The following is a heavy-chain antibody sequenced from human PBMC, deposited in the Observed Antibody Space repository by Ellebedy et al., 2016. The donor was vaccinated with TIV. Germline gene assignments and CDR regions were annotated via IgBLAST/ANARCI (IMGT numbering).Heavy chain of an antibody. CDR2: KRFDGRNE. D-gene: IGHD1-1*01. J-gene: IGHJ4*02. CDR1: GFTFNSYG. Sequence: GGSLRLSCVASGFTFNSYGMHWVRQAPGKGLEWVAFKRFDGRNEYNGDSVKGRFFISRDMSKNTLYLQMNRLRAEDTAMYYCTRETNPPPGTLAGTGFDFWGQGALVIVSS. CDR3: TRETNPPPGTLAGTGFDF. V-gene: IGHV3-30*02.